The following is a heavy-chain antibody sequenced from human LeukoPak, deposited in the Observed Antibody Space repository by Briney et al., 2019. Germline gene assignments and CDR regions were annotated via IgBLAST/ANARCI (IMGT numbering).Heavy chain of an antibody. CDR1: GFTFSSYN. CDR3: ARVGSYGMDV. V-gene: IGHV3-48*01. J-gene: IGHJ6*02. CDR2: ISTSSNTI. D-gene: IGHD3-10*01. Sequence: GGSLRLSCAASGFTFSSYNMNWVRQAPGKGLGWVSYISTSSNTIYYADSVKGRFTIPRDNAKNSLYLQMNDLRAEDTAVYYCARVGSYGMDVWGQGTTVTVSS.